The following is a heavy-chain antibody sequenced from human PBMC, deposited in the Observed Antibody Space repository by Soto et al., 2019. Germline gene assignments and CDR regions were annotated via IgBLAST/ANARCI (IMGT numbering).Heavy chain of an antibody. Sequence: SGPTLGNPTQTLTLTCTFSGFSITGHGEGVGWIRQPPGKALEWLALIYWADDKRYSPSLRNRLTITLDNSKDQVILTMTDMGPADTATYYCAHGYVQLLATFHYFDSWGQGTQVTVSS. V-gene: IGHV2-5*02. CDR1: GFSITGHGEG. D-gene: IGHD2-2*01. CDR3: AHGYVQLLATFHYFDS. J-gene: IGHJ4*02. CDR2: IYWADDK.